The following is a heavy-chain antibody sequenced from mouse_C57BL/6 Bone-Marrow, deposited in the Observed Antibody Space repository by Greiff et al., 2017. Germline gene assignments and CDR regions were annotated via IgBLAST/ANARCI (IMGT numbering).Heavy chain of an antibody. CDR3: ARLNYYGSKSY. J-gene: IGHJ3*01. D-gene: IGHD1-1*01. Sequence: QVQLQQPGAELVKPGASVKLSCKASGYTFTSYWMHWVQQRPGRGLEWIGRIDPKSGGTKYNEKFKSKATLTVDKPSSTAYMQLSSLTSEDSAVDYCARLNYYGSKSYWGQGTLVTVSA. CDR2: IDPKSGGT. CDR1: GYTFTSYW. V-gene: IGHV1-72*01.